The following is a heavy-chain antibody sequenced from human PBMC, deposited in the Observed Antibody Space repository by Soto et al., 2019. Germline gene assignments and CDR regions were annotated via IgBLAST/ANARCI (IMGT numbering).Heavy chain of an antibody. CDR2: IIPILGIA. V-gene: IGHV1-69*02. CDR1: GGTFSSYT. J-gene: IGHJ3*02. Sequence: QVQLVQSGAEVKKPGSSVKVSCKASGGTFSSYTISWVRQAPGQGLEWMGRIIPILGIANYAQKFQGRVTITADKSTSTADIELSSLRSEDTAVYYCASLHDSSGYNPRIAFDIWGQGTMVTVSS. D-gene: IGHD3-22*01. CDR3: ASLHDSSGYNPRIAFDI.